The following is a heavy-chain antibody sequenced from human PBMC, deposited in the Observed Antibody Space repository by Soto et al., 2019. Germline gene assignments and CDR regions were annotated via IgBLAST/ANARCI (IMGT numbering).Heavy chain of an antibody. J-gene: IGHJ4*02. D-gene: IGHD2-15*01. CDR1: GYTFTSYA. CDR3: ARIYCSGGSCYSGASFDY. CDR2: INAGNGNT. V-gene: IGHV1-3*01. Sequence: ASVKVSCKASGYTFTSYAMHWVRQAPGQRLEWMGWINAGNGNTKYSQKFQGRVTITRDTSASTAYMELSSLRSEDTAGYYCARIYCSGGSCYSGASFDYWGQGTLVTVSS.